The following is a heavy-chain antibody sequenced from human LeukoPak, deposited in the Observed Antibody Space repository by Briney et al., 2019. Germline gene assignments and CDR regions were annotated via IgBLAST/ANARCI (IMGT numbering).Heavy chain of an antibody. Sequence: GGSLRLSCAASGFIFTNYNINWVRQAPGKGLEWVSSISGGSTYIYYADSVRGRFTISRDNAKNSVYLQMNSLRGEDTAVYYCARDDVTTNGGVIADSRLFDIWGQGTMVTVSS. V-gene: IGHV3-21*01. CDR1: GFIFTNYN. CDR3: ARDDVTTNGGVIADSRLFDI. CDR2: ISGGSTYI. D-gene: IGHD2-8*02. J-gene: IGHJ3*02.